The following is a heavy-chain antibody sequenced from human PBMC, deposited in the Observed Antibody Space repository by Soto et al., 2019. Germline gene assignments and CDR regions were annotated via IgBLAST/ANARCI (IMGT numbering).Heavy chain of an antibody. CDR2: ISYDGSNK. Sequence: ESGGGVVQPGRSLRLSCAASGFTFSSYGMHWVRQAPGKGLEWVAVISYDGSNKYYADSVKGRFTISRDNSKNTLYLQMNSLRAEDTAVYYCAKDFTDPGYFDYWGQGTLVTVSS. V-gene: IGHV3-30*18. CDR1: GFTFSSYG. J-gene: IGHJ4*02. CDR3: AKDFTDPGYFDY. D-gene: IGHD2-15*01.